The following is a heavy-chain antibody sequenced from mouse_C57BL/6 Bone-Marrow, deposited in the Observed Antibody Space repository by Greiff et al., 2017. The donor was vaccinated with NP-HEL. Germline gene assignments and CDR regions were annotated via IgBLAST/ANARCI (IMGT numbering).Heavy chain of an antibody. Sequence: EVQLQQSGPELVKPGASVKIPCKASGYTFTDYNMDWVKQSHGKSLEWIGDINPNNGGTIYNQKFTGKATLTVDKSSSTAYMELRSLTSEDTAVDYCARGDYYGSSYLAWFAYWGQGTLVTVSA. CDR3: ARGDYYGSSYLAWFAY. D-gene: IGHD1-1*01. CDR2: INPNNGGT. CDR1: GYTFTDYN. J-gene: IGHJ3*01. V-gene: IGHV1-18*01.